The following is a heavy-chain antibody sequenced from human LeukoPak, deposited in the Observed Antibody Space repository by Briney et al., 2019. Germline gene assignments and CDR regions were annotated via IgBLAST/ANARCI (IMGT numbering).Heavy chain of an antibody. CDR1: GASISSYY. D-gene: IGHD3-22*01. Sequence: SETLSLTCTVSGASISSYYWSWIRQPPGKGLEWIGYICYSGSTNYNPSLKSRVTISVGTSKNQFSLRLSSVTAADTAVYYCARHRYYYDSSGYYYQPWGQGTLVTVSS. V-gene: IGHV4-59*01. J-gene: IGHJ5*02. CDR2: ICYSGST. CDR3: ARHRYYYDSSGYYYQP.